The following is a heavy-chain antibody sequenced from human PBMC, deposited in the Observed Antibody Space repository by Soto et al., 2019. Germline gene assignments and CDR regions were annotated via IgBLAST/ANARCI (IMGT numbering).Heavy chain of an antibody. D-gene: IGHD5-18*01. CDR2: IGTAGDT. CDR3: ARDYNSYGYLDH. CDR1: GFTFSSYD. J-gene: IGHJ4*02. Sequence: GGSLRLSCAASGFTFSSYDMHWVRQATGKGLEWVSAIGTAGDTYYPGSVKGRFTISRENAKNSLYLQMNSLRAEDTAVYYCARDYNSYGYLDHWGQGTLVTVSS. V-gene: IGHV3-13*01.